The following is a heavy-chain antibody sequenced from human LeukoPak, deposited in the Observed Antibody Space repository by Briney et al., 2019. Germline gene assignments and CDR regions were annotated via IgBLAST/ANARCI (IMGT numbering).Heavy chain of an antibody. CDR2: IYHSGST. D-gene: IGHD3-16*01. CDR3: ARSAWGWFDP. CDR1: GYSISSGYY. J-gene: IGHJ5*02. Sequence: PSETLSLTCTVSGYSISSGYYWGWIRQPPGKGLEWIGSIYHSGSTYYNPSLKSRVTISVDTSKNQFSLKLSSVTAADTAVYYCARSAWGWFDPWGQGTLVTVSS. V-gene: IGHV4-38-2*02.